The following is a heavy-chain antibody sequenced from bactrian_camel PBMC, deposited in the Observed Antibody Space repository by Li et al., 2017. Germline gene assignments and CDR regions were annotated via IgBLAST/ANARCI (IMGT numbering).Heavy chain of an antibody. CDR2: SALGDAT. CDR3: ATGLVPYCSGAYCYTQYKY. J-gene: IGHJ4*01. Sequence: VQLVESGGGLVTPGGSLRLSCAAAGFTFSNYAMSWVRQAPGKGLEWVSTSALGDATYYADSVKGRFTISRDNAKNTLFLQMNRLKTEDTGMYYCATGLVPYCSGAYCYTQYKYWGQGTQVTVS. CDR1: GFTFSNYA. D-gene: IGHD2*01. V-gene: IGHV3S31*01.